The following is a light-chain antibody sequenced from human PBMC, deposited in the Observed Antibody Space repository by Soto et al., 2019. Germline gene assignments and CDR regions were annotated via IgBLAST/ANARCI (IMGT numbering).Light chain of an antibody. CDR2: GAS. Sequence: EIVLTQSAGTLSLSAGERATLSCRASQSVSSSYLAWYQQKNGQAPRLLIYGASTRATGIPARFSGSGYATDFNLTISSLETEDFAIYYCQQYNNWPRTFGQGTKVDIK. V-gene: IGKV3-20*01. CDR1: QSVSSSY. CDR3: QQYNNWPRT. J-gene: IGKJ1*01.